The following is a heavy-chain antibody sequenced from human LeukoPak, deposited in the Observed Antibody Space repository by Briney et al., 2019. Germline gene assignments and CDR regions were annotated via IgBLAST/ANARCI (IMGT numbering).Heavy chain of an antibody. V-gene: IGHV4-39*01. CDR2: IYYSGST. CDR1: GGSISSSSYY. D-gene: IGHD3-3*01. CDR3: ARRVRVFLEWLLSRGPFDY. J-gene: IGHJ4*02. Sequence: SETLSLTCTVSGGSISSSSYYWGWIRQPPGKGLEWIGSIYYSGSTYYNPSLKSRVTISVDTSKNQFSLKLSFVTAADTAVYYCARRVRVFLEWLLSRGPFDYWGQGTLVTVSS.